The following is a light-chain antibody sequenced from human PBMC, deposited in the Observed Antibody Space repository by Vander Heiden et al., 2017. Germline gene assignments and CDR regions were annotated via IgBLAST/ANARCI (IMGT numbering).Light chain of an antibody. V-gene: IGLV2-8*01. J-gene: IGLJ2*01. CDR2: EFT. CDR1: SSDVGGYKY. CDR3: ISYAGSNNLV. Sequence: QSALTQPPSASGSPGQSVTVSCTGTSSDVGGYKYVSWYQQHPGKAPKLMIYEFTKRPSGVPDRFFGSESGNTASLTVYGLQAEDEADYYCISYAGSNNLVFGGGTKLTVL.